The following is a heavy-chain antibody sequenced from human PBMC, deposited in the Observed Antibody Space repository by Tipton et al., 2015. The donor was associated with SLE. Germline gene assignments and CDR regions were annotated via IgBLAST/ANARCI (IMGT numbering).Heavy chain of an antibody. CDR1: GGSITSVGYS. Sequence: TLSLTCAVSGGSITSVGYSWSWIRQPPGQGLEWIGEIHYSGTTNYNSSLESRVSISGDTSRNQFSLTLSSVTAADTAVYYCARDTDRGSSAYAGAFDFWGQGTVVTVSS. J-gene: IGHJ3*01. V-gene: IGHV4-30-2*01. D-gene: IGHD3-22*01. CDR3: ARDTDRGSSAYAGAFDF. CDR2: IHYSGTT.